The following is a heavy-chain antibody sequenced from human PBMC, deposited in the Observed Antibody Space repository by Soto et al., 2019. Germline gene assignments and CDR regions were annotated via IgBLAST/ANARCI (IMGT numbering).Heavy chain of an antibody. Sequence: LSLPCAASGFTFSSYSMNWVRQAPGKGLEWVSYISSSTSTIYYADSVKGRFTISRDNAKKSLYLQMNSLRVDDTAVYYCARDRDYYGSGTPGVWGKGTTVTVSS. V-gene: IGHV3-48*01. CDR1: GFTFSSYS. CDR2: ISSSTSTI. J-gene: IGHJ6*04. D-gene: IGHD3-10*01. CDR3: ARDRDYYGSGTPGV.